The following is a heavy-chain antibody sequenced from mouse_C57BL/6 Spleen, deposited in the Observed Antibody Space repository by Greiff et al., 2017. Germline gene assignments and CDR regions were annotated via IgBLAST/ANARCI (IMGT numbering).Heavy chain of an antibody. D-gene: IGHD1-1*01. CDR2: IWRGGST. CDR1: GFSLTSYG. Sequence: VNVVESGPGLVQPSQSLSITCTVSGFSLTSYGVHWVRQSPGKGLEWLGVIWRGGSTDYNAAFISRLSISKDNSKSQVFFKMNSLQADDTAVYFCARGPYYYGSRGYFDVWGTGTTVTVSS. CDR3: ARGPYYYGSRGYFDV. V-gene: IGHV2-2*01. J-gene: IGHJ1*03.